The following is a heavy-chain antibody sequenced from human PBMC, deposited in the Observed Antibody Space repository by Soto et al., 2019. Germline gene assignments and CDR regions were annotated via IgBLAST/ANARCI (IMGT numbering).Heavy chain of an antibody. D-gene: IGHD2-21*02. CDR3: AKNSCGGGCPRYYFDF. CDR2: IYYSGST. Sequence: PSETLSLTCAVSGDSISSYYCMWIRQPPGKGLEWIGYIYYSGSTNSNPSLKSRVTIAVDTSKNQFSLKLNSVTAADTAIYFCAKNSCGGGCPRYYFDFWSQGTLVTVSS. J-gene: IGHJ4*02. V-gene: IGHV4-59*03. CDR1: GDSISSYY.